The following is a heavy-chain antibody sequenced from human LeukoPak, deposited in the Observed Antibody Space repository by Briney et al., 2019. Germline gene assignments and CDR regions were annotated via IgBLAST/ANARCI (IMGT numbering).Heavy chain of an antibody. Sequence: GESLKISCKDSGYSFTSYWIGWVRQMPGKGLEWMGIIYPGDSDTRYGPSFQGQVTISADKSISTAYLQWSSLKASDTAMYYCARSDCGGDCYSPNFDYWGQGTLVTVSS. V-gene: IGHV5-51*01. CDR2: IYPGDSDT. CDR3: ARSDCGGDCYSPNFDY. J-gene: IGHJ4*02. CDR1: GYSFTSYW. D-gene: IGHD2-21*02.